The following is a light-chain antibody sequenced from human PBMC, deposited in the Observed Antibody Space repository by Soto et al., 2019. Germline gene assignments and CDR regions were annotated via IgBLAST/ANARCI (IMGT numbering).Light chain of an antibody. CDR1: SSDVGGYNY. Sequence: QSALTQPASVSGSPGQSITISCTGTSSDVGGYNYVSWYQQHPGKAPKLIIYDVSTRPSGVSNRFSGSKSGNTASLTISGLQAEDAADYYCSSYTSSSLYVFGTGTKVTVL. CDR2: DVS. CDR3: SSYTSSSLYV. J-gene: IGLJ1*01. V-gene: IGLV2-14*01.